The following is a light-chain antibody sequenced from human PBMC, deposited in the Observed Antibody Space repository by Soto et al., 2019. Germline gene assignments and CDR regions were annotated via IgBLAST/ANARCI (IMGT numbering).Light chain of an antibody. CDR2: DAF. Sequence: EIVMTQSPATLSVSPGERATLSCRASQSISSSLAWYQQTPGQAPRLLIYDAFMRATGIPARFSGSGSGSEFTLTINSLQSEDFAVYYCQQYNNWPQTFGQGTKVDIK. V-gene: IGKV3-15*01. CDR1: QSISSS. CDR3: QQYNNWPQT. J-gene: IGKJ1*01.